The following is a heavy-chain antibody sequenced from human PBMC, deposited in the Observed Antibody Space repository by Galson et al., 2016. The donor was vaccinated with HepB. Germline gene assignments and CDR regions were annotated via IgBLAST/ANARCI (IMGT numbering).Heavy chain of an antibody. J-gene: IGHJ4*02. V-gene: IGHV3-48*04. CDR3: ARASPDSKHKYDY. CDR1: GFTFSSYP. D-gene: IGHD5-18*01. Sequence: SLRLSCAASGFTFSSYPINWVRQAPGKGLEWVSYISRSSSSIYYADSVKGRFTISRDDAKNLLYLQMSSLRAEDTGLYYCARASPDSKHKYDYWGQGTLVTVSS. CDR2: ISRSSSSI.